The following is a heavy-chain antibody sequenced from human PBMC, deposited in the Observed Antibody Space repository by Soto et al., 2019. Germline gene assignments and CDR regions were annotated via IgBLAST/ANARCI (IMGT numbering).Heavy chain of an antibody. J-gene: IGHJ6*02. V-gene: IGHV3-13*01. CDR2: IGTAGET. Sequence: HPGGSLRLSCAASGFTFSSYDMHWVRQATGKGLEWVSVIGTAGETYYPGSVKGRFTISRENAKNSLYLQMNSLRAGGTAVYYCARERPGGFYGMDVWGQGTTVTVSS. CDR1: GFTFSSYD. D-gene: IGHD3-16*01. CDR3: ARERPGGFYGMDV.